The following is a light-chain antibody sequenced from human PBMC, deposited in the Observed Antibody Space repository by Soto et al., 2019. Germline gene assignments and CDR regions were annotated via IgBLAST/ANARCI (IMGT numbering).Light chain of an antibody. Sequence: ETVFPQHPAILSLTPGERAPLSCRASQSVTSYLTWYQQKPGQAPSLLIYAASNRDTGIPARFSGSGSGTDFTLTISSLEPEDSAVYYCQQRSDWPITCGGGTKVDI. J-gene: IGKJ4*01. CDR3: QQRSDWPIT. CDR2: AAS. CDR1: QSVTSY. V-gene: IGKV3-11*01.